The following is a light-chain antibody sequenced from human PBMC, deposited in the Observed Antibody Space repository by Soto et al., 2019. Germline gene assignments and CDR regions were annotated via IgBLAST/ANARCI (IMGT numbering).Light chain of an antibody. V-gene: IGLV2-14*01. CDR3: SSHTRSNTLI. CDR2: EVS. CDR1: SIDVGAYNY. J-gene: IGLJ1*01. Sequence: SVLTQPSSLSAWPGQSITLSCPGTSIDVGAYNYVSWYQKNPGKAPKLMIYEVSNRPSGVSNRFSGSKPGSTASLTISGFQAEDEGDYYCSSHTRSNTLIFGTGTKV.